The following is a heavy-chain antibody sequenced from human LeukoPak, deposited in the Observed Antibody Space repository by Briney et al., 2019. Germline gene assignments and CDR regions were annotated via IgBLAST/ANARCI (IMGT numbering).Heavy chain of an antibody. D-gene: IGHD3-22*01. CDR2: ISAYNGNT. CDR1: GYTFTSYG. CDR3: DRGRGLDYDDSSGSLD. Sequence: ASVKVSCKASGYTFTSYGFSLVRQAPGQGIEWVGWISAYNGNTNYAHKLQGRGTMTTATSTATAYMELRSLSSDDTAADYCDRGRGLDYDDSSGSLDWGQGTMVTVSS. J-gene: IGHJ4*02. V-gene: IGHV1-18*01.